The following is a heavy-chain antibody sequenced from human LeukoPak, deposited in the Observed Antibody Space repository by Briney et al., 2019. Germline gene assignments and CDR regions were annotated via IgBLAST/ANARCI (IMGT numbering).Heavy chain of an antibody. J-gene: IGHJ4*02. CDR3: ARGGRIAAAGTGYFDY. V-gene: IGHV4-34*01. CDR2: INHSGST. Sequence: SETLSLTCAVYGGSFSGYYWSWIRQPPGKGLEWIGEINHSGSTNYNPSLKSRVNISVDTSKNQFSLKLSSVTAADTAVYYCARGGRIAAAGTGYFDYWGQGTLVTVSS. CDR1: GGSFSGYY. D-gene: IGHD6-13*01.